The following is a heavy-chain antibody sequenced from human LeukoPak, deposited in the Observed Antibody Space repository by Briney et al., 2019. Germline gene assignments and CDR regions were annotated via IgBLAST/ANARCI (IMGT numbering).Heavy chain of an antibody. J-gene: IGHJ4*02. CDR3: AKNTVTTFAFDY. CDR2: ISYDGSNK. CDR1: GFTFSSYG. V-gene: IGHV3-30*18. D-gene: IGHD4-17*01. Sequence: PGRSLRLSCAASGFTFSSYGMHWVRQAPGKGLEWVAVISYDGSNKYYADSVKGRFTTSRDNSKNTLYLQMNSLRAEDTAVYYCAKNTVTTFAFDYWGQGTLVTVSS.